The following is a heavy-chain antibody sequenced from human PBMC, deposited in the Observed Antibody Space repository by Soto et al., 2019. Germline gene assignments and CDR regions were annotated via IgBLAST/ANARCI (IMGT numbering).Heavy chain of an antibody. D-gene: IGHD5-12*01. CDR2: ISWNSGSI. J-gene: IGHJ6*02. CDR1: GFTFDDYA. CDR3: AKDIVATYRYGMDV. V-gene: IGHV3-9*01. Sequence: SLRLSCAASGFTFDDYAMHWVRQAPGKGLEWVSGISWNSGSIGYADSVKGRFTISRDNAKNSLYLQMNSLRAEDTALYYCAKDIVATYRYGMDVWGQGTTVTVSS.